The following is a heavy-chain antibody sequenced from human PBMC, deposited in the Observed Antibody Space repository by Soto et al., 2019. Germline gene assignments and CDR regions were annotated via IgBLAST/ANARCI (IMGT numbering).Heavy chain of an antibody. Sequence: GGSLRLSCAASGFTFSSYGMHWVRQAPGKGLEWVAIISYDEINKYYADSVKGRFTISRDNSKNTLYLQMNSLRAEDTAVYYCAKSVYNWNDGFFDYWGQGTLVTVSS. D-gene: IGHD1-1*01. V-gene: IGHV3-30*18. CDR1: GFTFSSYG. J-gene: IGHJ4*02. CDR2: ISYDEINK. CDR3: AKSVYNWNDGFFDY.